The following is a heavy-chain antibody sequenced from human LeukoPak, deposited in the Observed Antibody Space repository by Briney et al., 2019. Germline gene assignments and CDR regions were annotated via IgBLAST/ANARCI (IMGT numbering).Heavy chain of an antibody. CDR3: ARDCSSTSCAGAFDI. CDR2: IGTAGDT. J-gene: IGHJ3*02. D-gene: IGHD2-2*01. CDR1: GFTFSSYD. V-gene: IGHV3-13*01. Sequence: GGFLRLSCAASGFTFSSYDMHWVRQATGKGLEWVSAIGTAGDTYYPGSVKGRFTISRENAKNSLYLQMNSLRAGDTAVYYCARDCSSTSCAGAFDIWGQGTMVTVSS.